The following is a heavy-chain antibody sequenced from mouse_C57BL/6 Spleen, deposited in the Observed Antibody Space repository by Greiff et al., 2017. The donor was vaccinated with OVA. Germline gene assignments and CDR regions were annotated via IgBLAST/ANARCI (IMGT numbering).Heavy chain of an antibody. V-gene: IGHV1-69*01. D-gene: IGHD1-1*01. Sequence: VQLQQPGAELVMPGASVKLSCKASGYTFTSYWMHWVKQRPGQGLEWIGVIDPSDSYTNYNQKFKGKSTLTVDNSSSTAYMQLISLSSEDSAVYYCARGAPFYYGSSYYFDYWGQGTTLTVSS. CDR2: IDPSDSYT. J-gene: IGHJ2*01. CDR3: ARGAPFYYGSSYYFDY. CDR1: GYTFTSYW.